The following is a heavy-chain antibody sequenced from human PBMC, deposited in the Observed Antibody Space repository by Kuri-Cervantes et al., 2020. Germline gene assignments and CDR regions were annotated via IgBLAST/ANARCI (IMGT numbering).Heavy chain of an antibody. CDR3: ARGDDAFDI. CDR2: IKQDGSEK. Sequence: GGSLRLSCAASGFTFSSYWMNWVRQVSGKGLEWVANIKQDGSEKYYVDSVKGRFTISRDNAKNSLYLQMNSLRAEDTAVYYCARGDDAFDIWGQGTMVTVSS. CDR1: GFTFSSYW. V-gene: IGHV3-7*01. J-gene: IGHJ3*02.